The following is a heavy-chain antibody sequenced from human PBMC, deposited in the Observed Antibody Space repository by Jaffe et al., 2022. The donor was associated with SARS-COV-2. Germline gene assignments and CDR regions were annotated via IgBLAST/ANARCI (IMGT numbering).Heavy chain of an antibody. CDR2: INPSGGST. J-gene: IGHJ6*02. CDR3: ARRGDIVVVVAADYGMDV. CDR1: GYTFTSYY. D-gene: IGHD2-15*01. V-gene: IGHV1-46*01. Sequence: QVQLVQSGAEVKKPGASVKVSCKASGYTFTSYYMHWVRQAPGQGLEWMGIINPSGGSTSYAQKFQGRVTMTRDTSTSTVYMELSSLRSEDTAVYYCARRGDIVVVVAADYGMDVWGQGTTVTVSS.